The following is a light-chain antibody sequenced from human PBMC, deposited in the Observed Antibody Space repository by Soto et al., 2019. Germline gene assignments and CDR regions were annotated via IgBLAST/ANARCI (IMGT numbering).Light chain of an antibody. V-gene: IGKV3-11*01. Sequence: EIVLTQSPATLSLSPGERATLSCRASQSVSSYLAWYQQKPGQAPRLLIYDASNRATGIPARFSGSGSGTDFTLTTSSLEPEDFAVYYCQQRSNWPRGYTFGRWTKLEIK. CDR3: QQRSNWPRGYT. J-gene: IGKJ2*01. CDR2: DAS. CDR1: QSVSSY.